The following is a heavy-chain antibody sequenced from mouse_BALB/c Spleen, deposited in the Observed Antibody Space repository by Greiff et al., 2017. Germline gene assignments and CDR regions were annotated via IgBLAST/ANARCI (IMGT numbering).Heavy chain of an antibody. CDR2: INPSSGYT. Sequence: VQRVESGTVLARPGASVKMSCKASGYTFTSYTMHWVKQRPGQGLEWIGYINPSSGYTEYNQKFKDKTTLTADKSSSTAYMQLSSLTSEDSAVYYCARGWLRPEAMDYWGQGTSVTVSS. V-gene: IGHV1-4*02. J-gene: IGHJ4*01. CDR3: ARGWLRPEAMDY. CDR1: GYTFTSYT. D-gene: IGHD2-2*01.